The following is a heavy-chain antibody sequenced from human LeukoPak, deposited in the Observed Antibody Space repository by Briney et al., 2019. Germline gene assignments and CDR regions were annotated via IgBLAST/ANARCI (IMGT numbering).Heavy chain of an antibody. D-gene: IGHD1-26*01. CDR1: GGSISTYY. CDR3: VRGGTYYLPY. Sequence: SETLSLTCIVSGGSISTYYWSWIRQPPGKGLEWIGYIYYSGSTDYNPSFKSRATISVDTSKNQLSLRLNSVTAADTAIYYCVRGGTYYLPYWGQGILVTVSS. V-gene: IGHV4-59*12. CDR2: IYYSGST. J-gene: IGHJ4*02.